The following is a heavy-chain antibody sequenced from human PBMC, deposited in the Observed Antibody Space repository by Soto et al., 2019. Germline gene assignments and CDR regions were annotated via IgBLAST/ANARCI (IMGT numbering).Heavy chain of an antibody. CDR1: GASMNSYH. J-gene: IGHJ5*02. CDR2: IHSSGST. Sequence: SETLSLTCTVSGASMNSYHWSWIRQPAGKGLEWIGHIHSSGSTNYNPSLKSRVTMSVDTSKNQSSLRLMSLTAADTAVYYCARDQGVAAAGITWFDPWGQGSLVTVSS. D-gene: IGHD6-13*01. CDR3: ARDQGVAAAGITWFDP. V-gene: IGHV4-4*07.